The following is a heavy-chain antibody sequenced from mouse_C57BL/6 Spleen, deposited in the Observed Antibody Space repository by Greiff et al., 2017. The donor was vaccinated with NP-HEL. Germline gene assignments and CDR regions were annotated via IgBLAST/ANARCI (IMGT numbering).Heavy chain of an antibody. V-gene: IGHV1-52*01. CDR2: IDPSDSET. CDR3: ASSYYSNYDAMDY. D-gene: IGHD2-5*01. CDR1: GYTFTSYW. J-gene: IGHJ4*01. Sequence: VQLQQPGAELVRPGSSVKLSCKASGYTFTSYWMHWVKQRPIQGLEWIGNIDPSDSETHYNQKFKDKATLTVDKSSSTAYMQLSSLTSEDSAVYYCASSYYSNYDAMDYWGQGTSVTVSS.